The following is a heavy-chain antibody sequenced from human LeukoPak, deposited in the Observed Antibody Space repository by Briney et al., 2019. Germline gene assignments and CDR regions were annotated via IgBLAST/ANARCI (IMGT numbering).Heavy chain of an antibody. Sequence: SETLSLTCTVSGGSISSSSYYWAWIRQPPGRGLEWIGSIYYSGSTYYNPSLKSRVTISVDTSKNQFSLKLSSVTAADTAVYYCARGSGYSYGGTDYWGQGTLVTVSS. J-gene: IGHJ4*02. CDR1: GGSISSSSYY. CDR2: IYYSGST. V-gene: IGHV4-39*01. D-gene: IGHD5-18*01. CDR3: ARGSGYSYGGTDY.